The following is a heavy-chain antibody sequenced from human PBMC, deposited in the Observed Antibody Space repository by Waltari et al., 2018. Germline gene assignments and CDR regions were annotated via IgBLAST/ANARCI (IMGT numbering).Heavy chain of an antibody. V-gene: IGHV3-23*01. D-gene: IGHD2-2*01. CDR2: ISGSGGST. CDR1: GFTFSSYA. Sequence: EVQLLESGGGLVQPGGSLRLSCAASGFTFSSYAMSWVRQAPGKGLEWVSAISGSGGSTYYADSVKGRFTISRDNSKNTLYLQMNSLRAEDTAVYYCAKLWDRIVVVPAPFQHWGQGTLVTVSS. CDR3: AKLWDRIVVVPAPFQH. J-gene: IGHJ1*01.